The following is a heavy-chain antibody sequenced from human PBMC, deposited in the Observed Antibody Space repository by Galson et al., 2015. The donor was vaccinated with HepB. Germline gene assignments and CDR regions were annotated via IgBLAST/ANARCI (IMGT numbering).Heavy chain of an antibody. CDR3: ASHPITMVRGVIIEDKDPTGESFDY. J-gene: IGHJ4*02. V-gene: IGHV5-10-1*01. Sequence: QSGAEVKKPGESLRISCKGSGYSFTSYWISWARQMPGKGLEWMGRIDPSDSYTNYSPSFQGHVTISADKSISTAYLQWSSLKASDTAMYYCASHPITMVRGVIIEDKDPTGESFDYWGQGTLVTVSS. CDR1: GYSFTSYW. CDR2: IDPSDSYT. D-gene: IGHD3-10*01.